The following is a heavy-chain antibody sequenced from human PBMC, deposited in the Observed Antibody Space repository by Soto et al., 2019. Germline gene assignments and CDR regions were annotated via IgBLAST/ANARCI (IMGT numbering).Heavy chain of an antibody. D-gene: IGHD6-6*01. J-gene: IGHJ4*02. CDR2: LNPYNGKT. Sequence: QVQLVQSGTEVKTPGASVKVSCKASGYTFTIHDINWVRQATGQGLEWMGWLNPYNGKTAYAQRFQGRVTMTWNATTGTVYLELSSLRSEDTAMYYCARVSSIAARRSFDSWGQGTLVTVSS. V-gene: IGHV1-8*01. CDR3: ARVSSIAARRSFDS. CDR1: GYTFTIHD.